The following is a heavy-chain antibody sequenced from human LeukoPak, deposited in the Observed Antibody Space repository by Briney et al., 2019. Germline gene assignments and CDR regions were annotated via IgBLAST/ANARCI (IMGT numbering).Heavy chain of an antibody. CDR2: IYSGGST. Sequence: PGGSLRLSCAASGFTVSSNYMSWVRQAPGKGLEWVSVIYSGGSTYYADSVKGRFTISRDNSKNTLYLQMNSLRAEDTAVYYCAREPIAFNYYYGMDVWGQGTTVTVSS. CDR1: GFTVSSNY. CDR3: AREPIAFNYYYGMDV. J-gene: IGHJ6*02. V-gene: IGHV3-53*01.